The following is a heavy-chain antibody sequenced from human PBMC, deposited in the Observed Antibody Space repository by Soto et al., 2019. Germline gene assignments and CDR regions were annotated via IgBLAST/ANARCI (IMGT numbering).Heavy chain of an antibody. V-gene: IGHV4-59*01. CDR1: GGSISSYY. CDR2: IYYSGST. Sequence: SETLSLTCTVSGGSISSYYWSWIRQPPGKGLEWIGYIYYSGSTNYNPSLKSRVTISVDTSKNQFSLKLSSVTAADTAVYYCARERLCSGHFNWFDPWGQGTLVTAPQ. D-gene: IGHD2-15*01. J-gene: IGHJ5*02. CDR3: ARERLCSGHFNWFDP.